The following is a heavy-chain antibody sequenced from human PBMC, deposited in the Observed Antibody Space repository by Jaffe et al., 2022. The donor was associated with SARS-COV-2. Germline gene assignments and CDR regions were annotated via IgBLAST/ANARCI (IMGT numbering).Heavy chain of an antibody. CDR2: ISYDGSNK. V-gene: IGHV3-30*04. Sequence: QVQLVESGGGVVQPGRSLRLSCAASGFTFSSYAMHWVRQAPGKGLEWVAVISYDGSNKYYADSVKGRFTISRDNSKNTLYLQMNSLRAEDTAVYYCARSLHPYLYSSGWKRGGPFDYWGQGTLVTVSS. J-gene: IGHJ4*02. CDR1: GFTFSSYA. D-gene: IGHD6-19*01. CDR3: ARSLHPYLYSSGWKRGGPFDY.